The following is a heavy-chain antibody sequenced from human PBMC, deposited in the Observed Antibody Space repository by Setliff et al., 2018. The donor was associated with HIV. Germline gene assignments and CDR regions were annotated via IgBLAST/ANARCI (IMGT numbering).Heavy chain of an antibody. CDR1: GGSINSNNW. CDR2: IFQTGDS. Sequence: SETLSLTCAVSGGSINSNNWWSWVRQPPGKGLEWIGEIFQTGDSNYNPSLKSRVTISVDESKNQFSLKLTTVTAADTAVYYCARVRGNGSPGYFDYWGQGTLVTVSS. J-gene: IGHJ4*02. V-gene: IGHV4-4*02. CDR3: ARVRGNGSPGYFDY. D-gene: IGHD1-26*01.